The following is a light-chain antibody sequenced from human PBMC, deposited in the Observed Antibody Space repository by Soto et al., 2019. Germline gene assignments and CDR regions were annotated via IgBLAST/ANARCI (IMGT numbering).Light chain of an antibody. Sequence: QSVLTQPASVSGSPGQSITISCTGTSSYFGTYNLVSWYQHHPGKAPKLLIYEATKRPPGVSDRFSGSKSGYTASLTISGLQAEDGADCYCCSYAGSSTFVFETGTKVTVL. CDR1: SSYFGTYNL. J-gene: IGLJ1*01. CDR3: CSYAGSSTFV. CDR2: EAT. V-gene: IGLV2-23*01.